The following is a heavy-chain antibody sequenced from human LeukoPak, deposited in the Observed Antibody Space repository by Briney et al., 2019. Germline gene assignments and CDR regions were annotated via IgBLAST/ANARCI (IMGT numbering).Heavy chain of an antibody. CDR2: IYPCDSDT. CDR3: ARSINFWSGYYYVSFDY. J-gene: IGHJ4*02. CDR1: GYSFTSYW. Sequence: GESLKISCKGSGYSFTSYWIGWVRQMPAKGLEWVGIIYPCDSDTRYSPSFQGQVTISADKSISTAYLQWSSLKASDTAMYYCARSINFWSGYYYVSFDYWGQGTLVTVSS. D-gene: IGHD3-3*01. V-gene: IGHV5-51*01.